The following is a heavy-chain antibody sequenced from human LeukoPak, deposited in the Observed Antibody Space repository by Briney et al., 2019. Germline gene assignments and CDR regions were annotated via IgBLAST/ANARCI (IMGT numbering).Heavy chain of an antibody. CDR3: ARGLGYTAPFFDY. CDR1: GGSISDYY. Sequence: SEILSLTCTVSGGSISDYYWSWIRQPAGKGLEWIGRIYSSGNTDYNPSLKSRVTLSLDRSMNQFSLRLNSLTAADTAIYYCARGLGYTAPFFDYWGQGTLVTVSS. V-gene: IGHV4-4*07. J-gene: IGHJ4*02. D-gene: IGHD3-16*02. CDR2: IYSSGNT.